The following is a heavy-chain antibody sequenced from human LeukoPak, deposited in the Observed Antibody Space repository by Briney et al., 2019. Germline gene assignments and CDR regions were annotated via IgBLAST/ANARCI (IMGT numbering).Heavy chain of an antibody. D-gene: IGHD2-15*01. CDR3: ASEVRMSFYYYYGMDV. CDR2: INPILGTA. V-gene: IGHV1-69*01. CDR1: GGSFSTYA. J-gene: IGHJ6*02. Sequence: SVKVSCKASGGSFSTYAISWVRQAPGQGLEWMGGINPILGTAKNAQRFQGRVMFNVDESTRTAYLEVSSLRYEDTAVFYCASEVRMSFYYYYGMDVWGQGTTVTVSS.